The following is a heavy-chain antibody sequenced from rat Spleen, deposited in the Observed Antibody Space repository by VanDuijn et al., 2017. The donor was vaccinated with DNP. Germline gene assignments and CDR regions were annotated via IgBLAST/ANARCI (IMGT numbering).Heavy chain of an antibody. J-gene: IGHJ3*01. D-gene: IGHD1-10*01. Sequence: EVQLVESGGGLVQPGRSLKLSCAASGFTFSAYYMAWVRQAPAKGLEWVAYIGSPAYAPYYTDSVKGRFAISRDNAKSTLYLQMNSLRSEDMATYYCATQGQLQWFPYWGQGSLVTVSS. V-gene: IGHV5-22*01. CDR1: GFTFSAYY. CDR2: IGSPAYAP. CDR3: ATQGQLQWFPY.